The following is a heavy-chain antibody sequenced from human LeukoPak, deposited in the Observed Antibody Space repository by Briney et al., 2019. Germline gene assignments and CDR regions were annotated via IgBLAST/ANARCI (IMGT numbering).Heavy chain of an antibody. CDR1: GYTFTSYD. CDR2: MNPNSGNT. V-gene: IGHV1-8*01. Sequence: ASVKVSCKASGYTFTSYDINWVRQATGQGLEWMGWMNPNSGNTGYAQKFQGRVTMTRNTSISTAYMELSSLRSEDTAVYYCARGRTSRVRNYYYYMDVWGKETTVTVSS. CDR3: ARGRTSRVRNYYYYMDV. J-gene: IGHJ6*03. D-gene: IGHD1-1*01.